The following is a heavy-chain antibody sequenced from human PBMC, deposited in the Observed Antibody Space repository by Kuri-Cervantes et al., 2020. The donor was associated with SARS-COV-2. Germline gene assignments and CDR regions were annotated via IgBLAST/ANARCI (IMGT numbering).Heavy chain of an antibody. CDR2: INHSGST. CDR1: GGSFSGYY. Sequence: GSLRLSCAVYGGSFSGYYWSWIRQPPGKGLEWIGEINHSGSTNYNPSLKSRVTISVDTSKNQFSLKLSSVTAADTAVYYCARATKVVPAAITKRGGMDVWGQRTTVTVSS. J-gene: IGHJ6*02. V-gene: IGHV4-34*01. D-gene: IGHD2-2*01. CDR3: ARATKVVPAAITKRGGMDV.